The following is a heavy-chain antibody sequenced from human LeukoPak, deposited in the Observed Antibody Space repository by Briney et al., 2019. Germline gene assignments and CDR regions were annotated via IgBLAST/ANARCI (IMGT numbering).Heavy chain of an antibody. J-gene: IGHJ5*02. CDR1: GGTFSSYA. CDR2: IIPILGIA. V-gene: IGHV1-69*04. CDR3: ARDLMATNFNWFDP. D-gene: IGHD5-12*01. Sequence: ASVKVSCKASGGTFSSYAIRWVRQAPGQGLEWMGRIIPILGIANYAQKFQGRVTITADKSTSTAYMELSSLRSEDTAVYYCARDLMATNFNWFDPWGQGTLVTVSS.